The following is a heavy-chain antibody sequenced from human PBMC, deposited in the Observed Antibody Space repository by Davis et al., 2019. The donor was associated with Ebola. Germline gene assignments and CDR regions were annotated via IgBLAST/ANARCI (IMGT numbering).Heavy chain of an antibody. CDR2: ISAYNGNT. CDR1: GYTFTSYG. V-gene: IGHV1-18*01. Sequence: AASVKVSCKASGYTFTSYGISWVRQAPGQGLEWMGWISAYNGNTNYAQKLQGRVTMTTDTSTSTAYMELRSLRSDDTAVYYCARDHSSSWTDIKNWFDPWGQGTLVTVSS. D-gene: IGHD6-13*01. CDR3: ARDHSSSWTDIKNWFDP. J-gene: IGHJ5*02.